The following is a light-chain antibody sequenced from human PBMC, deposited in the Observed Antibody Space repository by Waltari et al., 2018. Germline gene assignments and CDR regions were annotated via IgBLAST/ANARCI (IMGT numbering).Light chain of an antibody. CDR3: AAWDDSLNGFV. CDR1: SSQLGSNT. J-gene: IGLJ1*01. Sequence: QSVLPQPPSASGTPGPRVILSGSGSSSQLGSNTVNWYQQLPGTAPKVLVYSNNQRPSGVPARFSGSKSATSASLAISGLQSEDEADYYCAAWDDSLNGFVFGTGTRFTVL. V-gene: IGLV1-44*01. CDR2: SNN.